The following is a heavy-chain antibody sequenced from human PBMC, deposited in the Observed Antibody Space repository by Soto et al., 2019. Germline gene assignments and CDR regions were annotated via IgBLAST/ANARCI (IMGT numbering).Heavy chain of an antibody. J-gene: IGHJ4*02. D-gene: IGHD3-3*01. V-gene: IGHV3-23*01. CDR3: AKDMARTRVRGPVRFLEWLLGVFDY. Sequence: GGSLRLSCAASGFTFSSYAMSWVRQAPGKGLEWVSAISGSGGSTYYADSVKGRFTISRDNSKNTLYLQMNSLRAEDTAVYYCAKDMARTRVRGPVRFLEWLLGVFDYWGQGTLVTVSS. CDR1: GFTFSSYA. CDR2: ISGSGGST.